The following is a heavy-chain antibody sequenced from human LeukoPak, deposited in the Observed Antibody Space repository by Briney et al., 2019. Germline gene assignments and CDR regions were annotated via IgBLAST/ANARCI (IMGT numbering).Heavy chain of an antibody. CDR2: ISWNSGSI. J-gene: IGHJ3*02. CDR3: AKDTRGSYADAFDI. D-gene: IGHD1-26*01. Sequence: GGSLRLSCAASGFTFSSYWMSWVRQAPGKGLEWVSGISWNSGSIGYADSVKGRFTISRDNAKNSLYLQMNSLRAEDTALYYCAKDTRGSYADAFDIWGQGTMVTVSS. V-gene: IGHV3-9*01. CDR1: GFTFSSYW.